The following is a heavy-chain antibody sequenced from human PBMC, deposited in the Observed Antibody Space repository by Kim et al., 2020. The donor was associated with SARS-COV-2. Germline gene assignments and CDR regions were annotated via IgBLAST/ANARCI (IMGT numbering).Heavy chain of an antibody. V-gene: IGHV3-15*01. Sequence: GESLKISCKGSGYSFTSYWISWVRQAPGKGLEWVGRIKSKTDGGTTDYAAPVKGRFTISRDDSKNTLYLQMNSLKTEDTAVYYFTTGYAVGYSSDYWGQG. CDR2: IKSKTDGGTT. D-gene: IGHD6-13*01. J-gene: IGHJ4*02. CDR3: TTGYAVGYSSDY. CDR1: GYSFTSYW.